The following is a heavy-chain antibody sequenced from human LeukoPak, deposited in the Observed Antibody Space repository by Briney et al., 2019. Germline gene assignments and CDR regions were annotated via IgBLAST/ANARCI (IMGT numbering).Heavy chain of an antibody. CDR3: ARGFSPLKYCSGGSCFSPRGGAFDI. V-gene: IGHV4-34*01. Sequence: SETLSLTCAVYGGSFSGYYWSWIRQPPGKGLEWIGEINHSGSTNYNPSLKSRVTISVDTSKNQFSLKLSSVTAADTAVYYCARGFSPLKYCSGGSCFSPRGGAFDIWGQGTMVTVSS. J-gene: IGHJ3*02. D-gene: IGHD2-15*01. CDR1: GGSFSGYY. CDR2: INHSGST.